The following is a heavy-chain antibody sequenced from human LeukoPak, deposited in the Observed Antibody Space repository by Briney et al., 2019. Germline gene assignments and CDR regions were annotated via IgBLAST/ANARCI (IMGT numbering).Heavy chain of an antibody. CDR3: AKTRWNFDAFDI. CDR2: IIPIFGTA. V-gene: IGHV1-69*05. CDR1: GGTFSSYA. D-gene: IGHD1-7*01. Sequence: ASVKVSCKASGGTFSSYAISWVRQAPGQGLEWMGGIIPIFGTANYAQKFQGRVTITTDESTSTAYMELSSLRSEDTAVYYCAKTRWNFDAFDIWGQGTMVTVSS. J-gene: IGHJ3*02.